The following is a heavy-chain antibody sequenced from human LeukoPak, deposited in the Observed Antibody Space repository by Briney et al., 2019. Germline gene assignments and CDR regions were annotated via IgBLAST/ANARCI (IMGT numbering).Heavy chain of an antibody. J-gene: IGHJ4*02. CDR2: ISGSGGST. CDR3: AKDLIVVAVAGLFDY. D-gene: IGHD6-19*01. CDR1: GFTFSSYA. V-gene: IGHV3-23*01. Sequence: GGSLRLSCAASGFTFSSYAMSWVRQAPGKGLEWVSAISGSGGSTYYADSVKGRFTVSRDNSKNTLYLQMNSLRAEDTAVYYCAKDLIVVAVAGLFDYWGQGTLVTVSS.